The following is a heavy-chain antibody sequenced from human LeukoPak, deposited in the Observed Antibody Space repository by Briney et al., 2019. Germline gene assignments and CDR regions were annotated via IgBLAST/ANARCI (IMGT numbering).Heavy chain of an antibody. Sequence: PGGSLRLSCAASGLTFSSYSMNWVRQAPGKGLESVSYISSSSSIISYADSVKGRFTISRDNAKNSLYLQMNSLRDEDTAVYYCARTVIAVAANWFDPWGQGTLVTVSS. CDR3: ARTVIAVAANWFDP. J-gene: IGHJ5*02. CDR2: ISSSSSII. CDR1: GLTFSSYS. V-gene: IGHV3-48*02. D-gene: IGHD6-19*01.